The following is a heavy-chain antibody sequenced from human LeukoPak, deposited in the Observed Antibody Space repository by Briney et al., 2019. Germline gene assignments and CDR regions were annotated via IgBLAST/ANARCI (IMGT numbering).Heavy chain of an antibody. D-gene: IGHD3-3*01. CDR2: IGGSGGST. CDR1: GFTFSSYA. Sequence: GGSLRLSCAASGFTFSSYAMSWVRQAPGKRLEWVSGIGGSGGSTYYADSVKGRFTISRDNSKNTLYLQMNSLRAEDTAVYYCAKSQANYDFWSGPSTYFDYWGQGTLVTVSS. CDR3: AKSQANYDFWSGPSTYFDY. V-gene: IGHV3-23*01. J-gene: IGHJ4*02.